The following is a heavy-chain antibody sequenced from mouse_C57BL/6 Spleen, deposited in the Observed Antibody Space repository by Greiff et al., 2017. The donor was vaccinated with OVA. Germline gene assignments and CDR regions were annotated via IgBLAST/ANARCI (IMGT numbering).Heavy chain of an antibody. V-gene: IGHV1-82*01. J-gene: IGHJ4*01. D-gene: IGHD2-2*01. Sequence: VQLQQSGPELVKPGASVKISCKASGYAFSSSWMNWVKQRPGKGLEWIGRIYPGDGDTTSNGKVKGKATLTAYKTASTAYMQLRSLTSDDSAVYVWARTDYGYDVGYAMDYWGQGTSVTVSS. CDR3: ARTDYGYDVGYAMDY. CDR2: IYPGDGDT. CDR1: GYAFSSSW.